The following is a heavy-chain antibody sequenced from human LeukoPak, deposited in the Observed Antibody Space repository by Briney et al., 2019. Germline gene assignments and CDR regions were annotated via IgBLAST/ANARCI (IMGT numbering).Heavy chain of an antibody. CDR2: INHSGST. J-gene: IGHJ4*02. V-gene: IGHV4-34*01. CDR1: GGSFSGHY. Sequence: PSETLSLTCAVYGGSFSGHYWSWIRQPPGKGLEWIGEINHSGSTNYNPSLKSRVTISVDTSKNQFSLKLSSVTAADTAVYYCARHWSDYDSSGYYGVFDYWGQGTLVTVSS. CDR3: ARHWSDYDSSGYYGVFDY. D-gene: IGHD3-22*01.